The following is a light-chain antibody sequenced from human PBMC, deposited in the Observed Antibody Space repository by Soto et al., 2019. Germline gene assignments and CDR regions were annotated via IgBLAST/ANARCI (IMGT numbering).Light chain of an antibody. V-gene: IGKV1-9*01. CDR1: QGISSY. CDR3: QQLNSYPIGT. Sequence: DIRLTQSPSFLSASVGDRVTITCRASQGISSYLAWYQQKTGKAPKLLIYAASTLQSGVPSRFRGSRSGTDFTLTISSLQPEDFATYYGQQLNSYPIGTFGGGTKVEIK. CDR2: AAS. J-gene: IGKJ4*01.